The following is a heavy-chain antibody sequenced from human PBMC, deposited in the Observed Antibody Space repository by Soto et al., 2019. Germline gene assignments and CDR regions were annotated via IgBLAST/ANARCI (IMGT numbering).Heavy chain of an antibody. Sequence: EVQLVESGGGLVKPGGSLRLSCAASGFTFSNAWMNWVRQAPGKGLEWVGRIKSKTDGGTTDYAAPVKGRFTISRDDSNNTLYLQMTSLKTEDTAVYYCTTRGVAVAGTYYGMDVWGQGTTVTVSS. CDR1: GFTFSNAW. D-gene: IGHD6-19*01. CDR2: IKSKTDGGTT. V-gene: IGHV3-15*07. CDR3: TTRGVAVAGTYYGMDV. J-gene: IGHJ6*02.